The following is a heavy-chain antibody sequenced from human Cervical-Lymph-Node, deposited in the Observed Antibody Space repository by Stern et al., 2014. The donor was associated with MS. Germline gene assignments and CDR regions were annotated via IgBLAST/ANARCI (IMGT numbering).Heavy chain of an antibody. CDR3: ARLSTVVDY. V-gene: IGHV4-59*08. J-gene: IGHJ4*02. D-gene: IGHD4-23*01. CDR2: VYYSGTT. CDR1: GDSISSYY. Sequence: QVQLVESGPGLVKPSETLSLTCTVSGDSISSYYWSWIRQPPGKGLEWIGHVYYSGTTYYNPSLTGRVTISVDTAKKQISLKLNSVTAADTAVYYCARLSTVVDYWGQGTLVTVSS.